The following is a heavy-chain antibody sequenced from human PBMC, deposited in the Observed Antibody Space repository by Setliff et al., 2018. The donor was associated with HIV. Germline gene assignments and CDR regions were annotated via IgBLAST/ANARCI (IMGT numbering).Heavy chain of an antibody. CDR1: GGSITTTNYY. J-gene: IGHJ4*02. CDR3: ARARGPPLPVLDF. D-gene: IGHD3-10*01. Sequence: KPSETLSLTCTVSGGSITTTNYYWGWVRQSPGKGLEWIGVIYYRGSAYYNLSLQSRVTLSVDTSKNSFSLHLTSVTAADTAVYFCARARGPPLPVLDFWGQGTLGTVSS. CDR2: IYYRGSA. V-gene: IGHV4-39*07.